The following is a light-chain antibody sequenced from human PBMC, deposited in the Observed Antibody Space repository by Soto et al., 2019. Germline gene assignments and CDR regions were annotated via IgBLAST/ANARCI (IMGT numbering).Light chain of an antibody. CDR3: SSYAGTYNVV. Sequence: QSALTQPPSASGSPGQSVTISCTGTNSDVGTYNYVSWYQQHPGKAPKLMIYEVTKRPSGVPDRFSGSKSGNTASLTVSGLQTEDEAVYHYSSYAGTYNVVFGGGTKLTVL. J-gene: IGLJ2*01. CDR1: NSDVGTYNY. CDR2: EVT. V-gene: IGLV2-8*01.